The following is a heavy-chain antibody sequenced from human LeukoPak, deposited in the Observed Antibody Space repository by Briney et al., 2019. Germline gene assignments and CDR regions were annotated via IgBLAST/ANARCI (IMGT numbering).Heavy chain of an antibody. CDR2: ISSSGSTI. CDR3: ARGNINYDFWSGYLGSLYYYYYYMDV. Sequence: GGSLRLSCAASGFTFSSYEMNWVRQAPGKGLEWVSYISSSGSTIYYADSVKGRFTISRDNAKNSLYLQMNSLRAEDTAVYYCARGNINYDFWSGYLGSLYYYYYYMDVWGKGTTVTVSS. D-gene: IGHD3-3*01. CDR1: GFTFSSYE. V-gene: IGHV3-48*03. J-gene: IGHJ6*03.